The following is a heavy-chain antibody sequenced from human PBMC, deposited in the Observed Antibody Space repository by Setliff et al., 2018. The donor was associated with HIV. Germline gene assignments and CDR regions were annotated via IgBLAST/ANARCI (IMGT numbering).Heavy chain of an antibody. Sequence: PGGSLRLSCAASGFTFSDYGMHWVRQAPGKGLEWVAFIRYDGSNKYYADSVKGRFTISRDNSKNTLYLQMNSLRAEDTAVYYCAKDWGDVDTAMAFDYWGQGTLVTVSS. V-gene: IGHV3-30*02. CDR3: AKDWGDVDTAMAFDY. D-gene: IGHD5-18*01. J-gene: IGHJ4*02. CDR1: GFTFSDYG. CDR2: IRYDGSNK.